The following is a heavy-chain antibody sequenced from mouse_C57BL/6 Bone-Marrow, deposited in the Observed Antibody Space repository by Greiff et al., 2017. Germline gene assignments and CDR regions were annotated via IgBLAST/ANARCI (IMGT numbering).Heavy chain of an antibody. CDR3: ARSRGKNLAVGRDYYAMDY. CDR1: GYTFTSYW. D-gene: IGHD1-1*01. J-gene: IGHJ4*01. CDR2: IYPSDSET. Sequence: QVQLQQPGAELVRPGSSVKLSCKASGYTFTSYWMDWVKQRPGQGLEWIGNIYPSDSETHYNQKFKDKATLTVDKSSSTAYMQLSSLTSEDSAVYYCARSRGKNLAVGRDYYAMDYWGQGTSVTVSS. V-gene: IGHV1-61*01.